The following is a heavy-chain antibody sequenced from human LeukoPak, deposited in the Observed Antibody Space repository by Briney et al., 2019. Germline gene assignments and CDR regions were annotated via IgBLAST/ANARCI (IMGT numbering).Heavy chain of an antibody. D-gene: IGHD3-22*01. CDR2: IYYSGST. CDR3: AREGGSGYYYDAFDI. Sequence: SETLSLTCTVSGGSISSYYWSWIRQPPGKGLEWIGYIYYSGSTNYNPSLESRVTISVDTSKNQFSLKLSSVTAADTAVYYCAREGGSGYYYDAFDIWGQGTMVTVSS. J-gene: IGHJ3*02. V-gene: IGHV4-59*01. CDR1: GGSISSYY.